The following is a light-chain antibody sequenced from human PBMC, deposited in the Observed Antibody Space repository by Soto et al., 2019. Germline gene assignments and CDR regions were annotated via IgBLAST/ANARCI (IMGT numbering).Light chain of an antibody. CDR1: SSNIGAGYD. J-gene: IGLJ1*01. CDR3: SSSTSDSSYV. CDR2: GNS. V-gene: IGLV1-40*01. Sequence: QSVLTQPPSVSGAPGQRVTISCSGGSSNIGAGYDVNWYRQLPGTAPKLLIYGNSDRPSGVSNRFSASKSGNTASLFISGLQAEDEADYYCSSSTSDSSYVFGSGKKVTVL.